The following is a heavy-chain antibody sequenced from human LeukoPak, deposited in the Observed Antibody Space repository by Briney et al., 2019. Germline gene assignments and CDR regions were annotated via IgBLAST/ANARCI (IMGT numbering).Heavy chain of an antibody. CDR3: ARGSITMIVVVIPDAFDI. CDR1: GYSISSGYY. J-gene: IGHJ3*02. Sequence: SETLSLTCNVSGYSISSGYYWGWIRQPAGKGLEWIGRIYTSGSTNYNPSLKSRVTISVDTSKNQFSLKLSSVTAADTAVYYCARGSITMIVVVIPDAFDIWGQGTMVTVSS. D-gene: IGHD3-22*01. CDR2: IYTSGST. V-gene: IGHV4-61*02.